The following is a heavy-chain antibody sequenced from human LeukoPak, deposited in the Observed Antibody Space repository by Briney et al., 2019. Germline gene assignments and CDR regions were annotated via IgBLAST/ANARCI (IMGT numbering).Heavy chain of an antibody. Sequence: SETLSLTCTVSGVSINTYYASWIRQAPGKGLEFIGFIYNGGNTNYNPSLRSRATISVDTSNNQFSLKLTSVTAADTAMYYCAAGPWELDFWGQGTLVTVSS. CDR1: GVSINTYY. J-gene: IGHJ4*02. CDR3: AAGPWELDF. V-gene: IGHV4-4*09. CDR2: IYNGGNT. D-gene: IGHD1-26*01.